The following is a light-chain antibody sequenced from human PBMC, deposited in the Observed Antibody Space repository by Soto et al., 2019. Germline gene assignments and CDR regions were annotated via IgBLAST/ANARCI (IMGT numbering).Light chain of an antibody. V-gene: IGKV3-20*01. J-gene: IGKJ1*01. CDR2: GAS. Sequence: EIVLTQSPGTLSLSPGERATLSCRASQSVSSNYLAWYQHKPGQAPRLLIFGASSRATDIPDRFRGSGSGTDFTVAISRLEPEDFAVYYCQQYGNSPGTFGQGTKVEIK. CDR1: QSVSSNY. CDR3: QQYGNSPGT.